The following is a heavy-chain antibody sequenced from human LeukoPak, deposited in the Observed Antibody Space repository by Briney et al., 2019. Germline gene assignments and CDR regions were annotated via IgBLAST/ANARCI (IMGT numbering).Heavy chain of an antibody. CDR3: VRGRITMVRGVIGYYYYGMDV. CDR1: GGSISSGGYS. CDR2: IYYSGST. Sequence: SETLSLTCTVSGGSISSGGYSWSWIRQHPGKGLEWIGYIYYSGSTYYNPSLKSRVTISVDTSKNQFSLKLSSVTAADTAVYYCVRGRITMVRGVIGYYYYGMDVWGQGTTVTVSS. J-gene: IGHJ6*02. D-gene: IGHD3-10*01. V-gene: IGHV4-31*03.